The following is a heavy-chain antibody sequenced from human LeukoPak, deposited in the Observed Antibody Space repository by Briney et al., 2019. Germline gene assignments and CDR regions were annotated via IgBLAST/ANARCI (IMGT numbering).Heavy chain of an antibody. CDR1: GFTFSSYS. CDR2: ISSSSSYI. CDR3: ARDLGVGGIMITFGGVLDY. V-gene: IGHV3-21*01. J-gene: IGHJ4*02. Sequence: GGSLRPSCAASGFTFSSYSMNWVRQAPGKGLEWVSSISSSSSYIYYADSVKGRFTISRDNAKNSLYLQMNSLRAEDTAVYYCARDLGVGGIMITFGGVLDYWGQGTLVTVSS. D-gene: IGHD3-16*01.